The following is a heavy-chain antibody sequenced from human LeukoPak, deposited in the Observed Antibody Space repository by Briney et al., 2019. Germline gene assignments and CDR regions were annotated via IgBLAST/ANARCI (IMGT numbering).Heavy chain of an antibody. J-gene: IGHJ3*02. CDR3: ARDYYYDSGRDAFDI. V-gene: IGHV1-18*01. D-gene: IGHD3-22*01. CDR1: GYTLTNYG. CDR2: ISAYNGNT. Sequence: GASVKVSCKAPGYTLTNYGISWVRQAPGQGLEWMAWISAYNGNTNYAQKLQGRVTLTTDTSTSTAYMEVMSLRPDDTAVYYCARDYYYDSGRDAFDIWGQGTMVTVSS.